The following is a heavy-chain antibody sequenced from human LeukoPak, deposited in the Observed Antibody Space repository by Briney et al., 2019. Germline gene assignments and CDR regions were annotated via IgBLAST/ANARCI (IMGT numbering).Heavy chain of an antibody. J-gene: IGHJ5*02. CDR2: INPSGGST. V-gene: IGHV1-46*01. D-gene: IGHD3-10*01. CDR3: ARDPRYGSGQTWFDP. CDR1: GYTFTGHY. Sequence: ASVKVSCKASGYTFTGHYMHWVRQAPGQGLEWMGIINPSGGSTNYAQKLQDRVTMTRDTSTSTVYMELSSLRSEDTAVYYCARDPRYGSGQTWFDPWGQGTLVTVSS.